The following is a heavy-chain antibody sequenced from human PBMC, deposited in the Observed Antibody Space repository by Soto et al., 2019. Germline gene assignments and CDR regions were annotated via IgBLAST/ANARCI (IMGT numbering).Heavy chain of an antibody. CDR3: ARQGRFCSGETCKAQQYFEL. V-gene: IGHV5-51*01. CDR1: GYSFNYYW. CDR2: IYPGDSDT. J-gene: IGHJ1*01. Sequence: EVQLVQSGAEVKKPGESLMISCKGSGYSFNYYWIGWVRQMPGRGLEWMGVIYPGDSDTTYSPSFQGQVTLSVDKSINTAYLQWGSLKASDTAMYYCARQGRFCSGETCKAQQYFELWGQGTLVTVSS. D-gene: IGHD2-15*01.